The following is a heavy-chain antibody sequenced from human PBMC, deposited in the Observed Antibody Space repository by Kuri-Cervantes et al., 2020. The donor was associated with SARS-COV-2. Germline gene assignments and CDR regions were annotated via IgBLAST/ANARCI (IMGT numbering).Heavy chain of an antibody. D-gene: IGHD3-3*01. CDR2: ISGSGGST. CDR1: GFTFSSYA. J-gene: IGHJ4*02. V-gene: IGHV3-23*01. CDR3: TTHLRFLEWFLDY. Sequence: GGSLRLSCAASGFTFSSYAMSWVRQAPGKGLEWVSAISGSGGSTYYADSVKGRFTISRDNSKNTLYLQMNSLRAEDTAVYYCTTHLRFLEWFLDYWGQGTLVTVSS.